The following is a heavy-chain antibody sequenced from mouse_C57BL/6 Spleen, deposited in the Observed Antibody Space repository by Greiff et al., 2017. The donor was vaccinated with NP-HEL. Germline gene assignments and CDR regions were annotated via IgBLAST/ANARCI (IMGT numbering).Heavy chain of an antibody. CDR1: GYSITSGYD. D-gene: IGHD1-1*01. J-gene: IGHJ1*03. Sequence: EVQLQQSGPGMVKPSQSLSLTCTVTGYSITSGYDWHWIRHFPGNKLEWMGYISYSGSTNYNPSLKSRISITHDTSKNHFFLKLNSVTTEDTATYYCARTPDYYGSSYRYFDVWGTGTTVTVSS. V-gene: IGHV3-1*01. CDR3: ARTPDYYGSSYRYFDV. CDR2: ISYSGST.